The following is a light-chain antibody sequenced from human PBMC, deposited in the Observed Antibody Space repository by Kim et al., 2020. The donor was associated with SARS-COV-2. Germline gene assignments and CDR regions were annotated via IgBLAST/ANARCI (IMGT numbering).Light chain of an antibody. Sequence: QSVLTQPPSVSAAPGQKVTISCSGSSSNIGNNYVAWYQQFPGTAPKLLIYDDAKRPSGIPDRFSGSKSGTSATLGITGLQTGDEADYYCGTWDGSLSAGVFGGGTRLTVL. CDR2: DDA. V-gene: IGLV1-51*01. CDR3: GTWDGSLSAGV. CDR1: SSNIGNNY. J-gene: IGLJ2*01.